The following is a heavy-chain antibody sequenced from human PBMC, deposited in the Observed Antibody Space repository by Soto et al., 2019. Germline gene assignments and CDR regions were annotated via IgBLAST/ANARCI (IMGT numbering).Heavy chain of an antibody. D-gene: IGHD2-2*01. J-gene: IGHJ6*02. Sequence: GESLNISCKGSGYSFTSYWIGWVRQMPGKGLEWMGIIYPGDSDTRYSPSFQGQVTISADKSISTAYLQWSSLKASDTAMYYCARHPSIVVLPAAPRHHYGMDLPGQGTTVTVS. CDR1: GYSFTSYW. V-gene: IGHV5-51*01. CDR3: ARHPSIVVLPAAPRHHYGMDL. CDR2: IYPGDSDT.